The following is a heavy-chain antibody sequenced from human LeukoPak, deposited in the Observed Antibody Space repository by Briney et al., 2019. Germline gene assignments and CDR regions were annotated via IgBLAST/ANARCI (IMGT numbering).Heavy chain of an antibody. D-gene: IGHD3-9*01. CDR1: GYSFTSYW. CDR2: IDPSDSYT. CDR3: ARVFILTGYYISYYFDY. Sequence: GESLRISCKGSGYSFTSYWISWVRQMPGKGLEWMGSIDPSDSYTNYSPSFQGHVTISADKSISTAYLQWSSLKASDTAMYYCARVFILTGYYISYYFDYWGQGTLVTVSS. V-gene: IGHV5-10-1*01. J-gene: IGHJ4*02.